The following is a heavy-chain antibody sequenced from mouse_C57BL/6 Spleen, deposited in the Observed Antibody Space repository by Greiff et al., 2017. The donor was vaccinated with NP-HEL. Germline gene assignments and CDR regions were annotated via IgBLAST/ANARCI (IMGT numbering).Heavy chain of an antibody. V-gene: IGHV3-6*01. J-gene: IGHJ1*03. CDR3: ANYYGSSYWYFDV. CDR1: GYSTTSGYY. CDR2: ISYDGSN. Sequence: EVKLMESGPGLVKPSQSLSLTCSVTGYSTTSGYYWNWIRQFPGNKLEWMGYISYDGSNNYNPSLKNRISITRDTSKNQFFLKLNSVTTEDTATYYCANYYGSSYWYFDVWGTGTTVTVSS. D-gene: IGHD1-1*01.